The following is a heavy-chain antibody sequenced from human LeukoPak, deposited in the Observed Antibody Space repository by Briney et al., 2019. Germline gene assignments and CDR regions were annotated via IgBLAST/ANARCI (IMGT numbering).Heavy chain of an antibody. CDR3: ARDGDAYNFDF. Sequence: GGSLRLSCAASGFTFGGYNMNWIRQAPGKGPEWVSYISLSGSKIDYADSVKGRFIISRDNVKNTLYLQMNSLRADDTAVYYCARDGDAYNFDFWGQGALVTVSS. V-gene: IGHV3-48*04. CDR2: ISLSGSKI. CDR1: GFTFGGYN. J-gene: IGHJ4*02. D-gene: IGHD5-24*01.